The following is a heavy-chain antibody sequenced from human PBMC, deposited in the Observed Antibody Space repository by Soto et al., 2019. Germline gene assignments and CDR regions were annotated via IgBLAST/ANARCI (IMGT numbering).Heavy chain of an antibody. V-gene: IGHV1-3*01. CDR2: INAGNGNT. J-gene: IGHJ6*02. Sequence: GASVKVSCKASGYTFTSYAMHWVRQAPGQRLEWMGWINAGNGNTKYSQKFQGRVTITRDTSASTAYMQMNSLRGDDTAVYYCARHVVPPFKVVIQDDHYYGMDVWGQGTTVTVSS. CDR1: GYTFTSYA. CDR3: ARHVVPPFKVVIQDDHYYGMDV. D-gene: IGHD2-21*01.